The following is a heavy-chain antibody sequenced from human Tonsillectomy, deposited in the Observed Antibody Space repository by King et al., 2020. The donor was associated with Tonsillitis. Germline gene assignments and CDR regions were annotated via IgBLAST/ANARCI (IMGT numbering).Heavy chain of an antibody. Sequence: VQLVESGAEVKKPGESLRISCKGSEYSFTSIWINWVRQMPGKGLEWMGRIDPSDSYTNYSPSFQGHVTISADKSISTAYLQWSSLKASDTAMYYCARPGVVDAFDIWGQGTMVTVSS. V-gene: IGHV5-10-1*03. CDR3: ARPGVVDAFDI. D-gene: IGHD7-27*01. CDR1: EYSFTSIW. J-gene: IGHJ3*02. CDR2: IDPSDSYT.